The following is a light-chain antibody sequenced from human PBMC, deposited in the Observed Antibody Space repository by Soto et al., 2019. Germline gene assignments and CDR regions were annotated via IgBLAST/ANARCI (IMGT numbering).Light chain of an antibody. CDR3: SAYTSSSTLLV. Sequence: QSVLTQPASVSGAPGQSITISCTGTSSDVGGYNYVSWYQQHPGKSTKLMIYEVSNRPSGVSNRFSGSKSGNKASLTISGLQAEYEADYYCSAYTSSSTLLVFGGGTKLNVL. CDR2: EVS. CDR1: SSDVGGYNY. V-gene: IGLV2-14*01. J-gene: IGLJ2*01.